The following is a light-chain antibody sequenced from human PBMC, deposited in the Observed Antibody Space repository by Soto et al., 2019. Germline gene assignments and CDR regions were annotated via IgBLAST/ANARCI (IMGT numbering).Light chain of an antibody. CDR1: RSDIGDYNY. CDR2: EVS. Sequence: QSALTQPASVSGSPGQSITISCTGTRSDIGDYNYVSWYQQHPGKAPKLMIYEVSNRPSGISNRFSGSKSGNTASPTISGLQADDEADYYCSSYTSTSSYVFGTGTKVTVL. J-gene: IGLJ1*01. V-gene: IGLV2-14*01. CDR3: SSYTSTSSYV.